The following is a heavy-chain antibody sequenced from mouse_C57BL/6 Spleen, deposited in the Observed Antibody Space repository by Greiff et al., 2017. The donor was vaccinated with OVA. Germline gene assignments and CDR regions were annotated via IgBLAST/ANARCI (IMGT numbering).Heavy chain of an antibody. D-gene: IGHD1-1*01. CDR3: ARSDCSGSSWGYFDV. V-gene: IGHV1-82*01. CDR2: IYPGDGDT. CDR1: GYAFSSSW. Sequence: QVQLKQSGPELVKPGASVKISCKASGYAFSSSWMNWVKQRPGQGLEWIGRIYPGDGDTNYNGKFKGKATLTADKSSSTAYMQLSSLTSEDSAVYFCARSDCSGSSWGYFDVWGTGTTVTVSS. J-gene: IGHJ1*03.